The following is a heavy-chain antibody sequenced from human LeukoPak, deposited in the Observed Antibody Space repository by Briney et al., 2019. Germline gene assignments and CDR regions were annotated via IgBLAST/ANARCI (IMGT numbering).Heavy chain of an antibody. J-gene: IGHJ4*02. CDR3: ARGGTSGYSSTRHFWGGNYYFDY. V-gene: IGHV3-7*01. CDR1: GFTFSSYW. Sequence: GGSLRLSCAASGFTFSSYWMSWVRQAPGKGLEWVANINQDGSEKYYLDSAKGRFTISGDNARNSLYLQVNSLRAEDPAVYYCARGGTSGYSSTRHFWGGNYYFDYWGQGSLVTVSS. D-gene: IGHD2-2*01. CDR2: INQDGSEK.